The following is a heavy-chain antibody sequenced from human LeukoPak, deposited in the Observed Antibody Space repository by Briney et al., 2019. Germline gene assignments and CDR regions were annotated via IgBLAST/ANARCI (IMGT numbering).Heavy chain of an antibody. CDR3: ARVGLYYDSSGYYQTLFDY. CDR1: GFTFSSYW. Sequence: PGGSLRLSCAASGFTFSSYWMSWVRQAPGKGLEWVANIRQDGSEKYYVDSVKGRFTISRDNAKNSLYLQMNSLRAEDTAVYYCARVGLYYDSSGYYQTLFDYWGQGTLVTVSS. V-gene: IGHV3-7*04. CDR2: IRQDGSEK. D-gene: IGHD3-22*01. J-gene: IGHJ4*02.